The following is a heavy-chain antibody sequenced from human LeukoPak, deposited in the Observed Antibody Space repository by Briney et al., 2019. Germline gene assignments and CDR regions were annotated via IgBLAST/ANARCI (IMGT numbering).Heavy chain of an antibody. Sequence: GGSLRLSCAASGFTFSNYEMHWVRQAPGKGLEWVSYISSSGSIIYHADSVKGRFTISRDNAKNSLYLQMNSLRAEDTAVYYCSRATSVDYWGQGTLVTVSS. D-gene: IGHD1-1*01. J-gene: IGHJ4*02. V-gene: IGHV3-48*03. CDR1: GFTFSNYE. CDR3: SRATSVDY. CDR2: ISSSGSII.